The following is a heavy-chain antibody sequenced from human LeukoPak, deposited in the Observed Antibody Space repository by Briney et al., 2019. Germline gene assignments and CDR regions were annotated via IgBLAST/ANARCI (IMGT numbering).Heavy chain of an antibody. J-gene: IGHJ4*02. CDR3: ARGRYCGTTSCYLDY. CDR2: IKQDGGEK. V-gene: IGHV3-7*01. D-gene: IGHD2-2*01. CDR1: GFTFSTYW. Sequence: GGSLRLSCAASGFTFSTYWMNWVRQAPGKGLEWVANIKQDGGEKFYVDSVKGRFTISRGNAKNSLYLQINSLRAEDAAVYYCARGRYCGTTSCYLDYWGQGTLVTVSS.